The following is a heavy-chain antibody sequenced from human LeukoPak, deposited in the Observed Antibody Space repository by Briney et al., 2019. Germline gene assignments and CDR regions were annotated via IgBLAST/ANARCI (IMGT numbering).Heavy chain of an antibody. Sequence: GGSLRLSCAASGFTLSTYWMHWVRQAPGKGLVWVSRINSDGSSTSYADSVKGRFTISRDNAKNTLYLQMNSLRAEDTAVYYCARGPSGGRYYVGDYWGQGTLVTVSS. D-gene: IGHD1-26*01. V-gene: IGHV3-74*01. CDR3: ARGPSGGRYYVGDY. CDR1: GFTLSTYW. CDR2: INSDGSST. J-gene: IGHJ4*02.